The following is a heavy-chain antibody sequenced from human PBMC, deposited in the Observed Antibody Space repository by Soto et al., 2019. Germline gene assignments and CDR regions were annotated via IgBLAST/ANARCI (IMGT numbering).Heavy chain of an antibody. V-gene: IGHV4-30-2*05. Sequence: PSETLSLTCAVSGGSISSGGYCWSWIRQPPGKGLEWIGYMYHSGSTYYNPSLKSRVTISVDTSKNQFSLKLSSVTAADTAVYYCARGPGSGWYDYWGQGTLVTVSS. D-gene: IGHD6-19*01. J-gene: IGHJ4*02. CDR3: ARGPGSGWYDY. CDR1: GGSISSGGYC. CDR2: MYHSGST.